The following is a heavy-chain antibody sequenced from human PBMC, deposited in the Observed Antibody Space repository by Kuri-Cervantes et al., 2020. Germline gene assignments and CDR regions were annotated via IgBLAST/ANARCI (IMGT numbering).Heavy chain of an antibody. J-gene: IGHJ4*02. D-gene: IGHD4-17*01. CDR2: INHSGST. Sequence: GSLRLSCAVSGGSVSSSNWWSWVRQPPGKGLEWIGEINHSGSTNYNPSLKSRVTISVDTSKNQFSLKLSSVTAADTAVYYCARMTTVRHFDYWGQGTLVTVSS. V-gene: IGHV4-4*02. CDR1: GGSVSSSNW. CDR3: ARMTTVRHFDY.